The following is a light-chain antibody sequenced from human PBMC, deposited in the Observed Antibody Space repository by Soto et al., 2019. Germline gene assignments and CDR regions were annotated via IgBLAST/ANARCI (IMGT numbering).Light chain of an antibody. CDR2: GAS. V-gene: IGKV1-6*01. CDR1: QDISDD. J-gene: IGKJ1*01. CDR3: LQNHNYPRT. Sequence: IQMTQSPSSLSASVGDRVTMTCRASQDISDDVGWYQQTPGKAPKFLISGASRLQSGVPSRFSGSGSGAAFTLTITSLRPEDSATYYCLQNHNYPRTFGQGTKVEI.